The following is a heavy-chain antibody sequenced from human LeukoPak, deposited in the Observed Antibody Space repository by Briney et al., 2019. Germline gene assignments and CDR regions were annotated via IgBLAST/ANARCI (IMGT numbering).Heavy chain of an antibody. Sequence: SVKVSCKASGGTFSSYAISWVRQAPGQGLEWMGRIIPILGIANYAQKFQGRVTITADKSTSTAYMELSSLRSEDTAVYYCARDPAAAGTGGGYWGQGTLVTVSS. D-gene: IGHD6-13*01. V-gene: IGHV1-69*04. J-gene: IGHJ4*02. CDR3: ARDPAAAGTGGGY. CDR2: IIPILGIA. CDR1: GGTFSSYA.